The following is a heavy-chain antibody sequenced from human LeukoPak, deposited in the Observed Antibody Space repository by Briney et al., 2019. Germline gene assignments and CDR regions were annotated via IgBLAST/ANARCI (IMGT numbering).Heavy chain of an antibody. CDR3: ALEGAYGGDCFDY. V-gene: IGHV3-21*06. CDR2: INPSGSST. J-gene: IGHJ4*01. Sequence: GGSLRLSCAASGFMFESYNINWVSQAPGKGLEWVSFINPSGSSTYYTDSVKGRFTISRDNAKNSLFLQMNSLRGEDTAVYYCALEGAYGGDCFDYWGHGTLVTVSS. CDR1: GFMFESYN. D-gene: IGHD2-21*02.